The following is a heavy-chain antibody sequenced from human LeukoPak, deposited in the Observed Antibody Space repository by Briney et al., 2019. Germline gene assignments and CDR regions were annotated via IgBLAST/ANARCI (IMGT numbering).Heavy chain of an antibody. J-gene: IGHJ6*03. D-gene: IGHD3-16*01. Sequence: GGSLRLSCAASGFTFSSYAMHWVRQAPGKGLEWVAVISYDGSNKYYADSVKGRFTISRDNSKNTLYLQMNSLRAEDTAVYYCVRDAPLGDYYYMDVWGKGTTVTVSS. CDR1: GFTFSSYA. V-gene: IGHV3-30*01. CDR2: ISYDGSNK. CDR3: VRDAPLGDYYYMDV.